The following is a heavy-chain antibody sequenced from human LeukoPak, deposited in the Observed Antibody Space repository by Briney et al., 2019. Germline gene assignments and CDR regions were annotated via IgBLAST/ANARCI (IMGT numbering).Heavy chain of an antibody. J-gene: IGHJ4*02. CDR3: ARGLGRWLQFGVLMSHQKEFDY. Sequence: ASVKVSCKASGYTFTSNYIHWVRQAPGQGLEWMGMIYPRDGSTSYAQKFQGRVTMTRNTSISTAYMELSSLRSEDTAVYYCARGLGRWLQFGVLMSHQKEFDYWGQGTLVTVSS. V-gene: IGHV1-46*01. CDR2: IYPRDGST. D-gene: IGHD5-24*01. CDR1: GYTFTSNY.